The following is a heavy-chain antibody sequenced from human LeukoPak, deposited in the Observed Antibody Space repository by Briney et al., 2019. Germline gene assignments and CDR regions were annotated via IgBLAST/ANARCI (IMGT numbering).Heavy chain of an antibody. CDR2: IRSKAYGGTT. D-gene: IGHD3-22*01. J-gene: IGHJ4*02. CDR3: TRTPHTYYDSSGGGPFDY. Sequence: GGSLRLSCTASGFTFGDYAMSWVRQAPGKGLEWVGFIRSKAYGGTTEYAASVKGRFTIPRDDSKSIAYLQMNSLKTEDTAVYYCTRTPHTYYDSSGGGPFDYWGQGTLVTVSS. CDR1: GFTFGDYA. V-gene: IGHV3-49*04.